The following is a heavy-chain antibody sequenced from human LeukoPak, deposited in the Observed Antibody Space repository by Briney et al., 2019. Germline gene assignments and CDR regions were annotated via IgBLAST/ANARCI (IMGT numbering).Heavy chain of an antibody. D-gene: IGHD6-19*01. CDR1: RFTFSSYS. Sequence: GGSLRLSCEASRFTFSSYSMNWVRQAPGKGLEWVASISTSSSYIYYADSVKGRFTISRDNAKNSLYLQMNSLRAEDTAVYYCARDPEDSSGWYFDFDPWGQGTLVTVSS. J-gene: IGHJ5*02. CDR3: ARDPEDSSGWYFDFDP. CDR2: ISTSSSYI. V-gene: IGHV3-21*01.